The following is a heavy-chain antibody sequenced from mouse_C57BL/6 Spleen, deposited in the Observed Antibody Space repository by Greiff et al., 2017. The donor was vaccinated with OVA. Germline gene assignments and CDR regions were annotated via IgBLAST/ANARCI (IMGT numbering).Heavy chain of an antibody. CDR3: ASAGQGNAMDY. D-gene: IGHD3-3*01. CDR1: GFSLTSYG. V-gene: IGHV2-6*01. CDR2: IWGVGST. Sequence: VQGVESGPGLVAPSQSLSITCTVSGFSLTSYGVDWVRQSPGKGLEWLGVIWGVGSTNYNSALKSRLSISKDNSKSQVFLKMNSLQTDDTAMYYCASAGQGNAMDYWGQGTSVTVSS. J-gene: IGHJ4*01.